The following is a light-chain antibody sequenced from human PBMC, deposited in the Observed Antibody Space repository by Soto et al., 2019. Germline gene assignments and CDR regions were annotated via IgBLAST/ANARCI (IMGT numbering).Light chain of an antibody. CDR3: SSYTVTHTLVL. V-gene: IGLV2-14*03. CDR1: SSDVGGHDY. Sequence: QSALTQPASVSGSAGQAITISCTGTSSDVGGHDYVSWYQQHPGKARKLMIDDVTYRPSEVSSRFSGAKAGHTASLTISGLQAEDEDNYYCSSYTVTHTLVLFGAGTKLTVL. CDR2: DVT. J-gene: IGLJ2*01.